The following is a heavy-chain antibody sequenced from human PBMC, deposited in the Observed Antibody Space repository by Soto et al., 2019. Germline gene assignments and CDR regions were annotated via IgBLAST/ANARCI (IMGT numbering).Heavy chain of an antibody. D-gene: IGHD3-10*01. CDR2: IYYSGST. V-gene: IGHV4-30-4*01. CDR1: GGSISSGDYY. CDR3: ARVEIGEFKLDY. Sequence: SETLSLTCTVSGGSISSGDYYWSWIRQPPGKGLEWIGYIYYSGSTYYNPSLKSRVTISVDTSKNQFSLKLSSVTAADTAVYYRARVEIGEFKLDYWGQGTLVTVSS. J-gene: IGHJ4*02.